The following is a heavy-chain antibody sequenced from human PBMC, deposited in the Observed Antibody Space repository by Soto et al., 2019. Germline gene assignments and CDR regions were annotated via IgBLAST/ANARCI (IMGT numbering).Heavy chain of an antibody. D-gene: IGHD6-19*01. J-gene: IGHJ4*02. CDR2: VYYTGST. Sequence: QVQLQESGPGLVKPSETLSLTCRVSGGSMSGYYWSWVRLAPGKGLEWIGYVYYTGSTNYNPSLQSRVSISVATSNKHFSLSLSLVTAADTAVYFCARNIAVPSGHIDHWGQGIRVTISS. V-gene: IGHV4-59*01. CDR3: ARNIAVPSGHIDH. CDR1: GGSMSGYY.